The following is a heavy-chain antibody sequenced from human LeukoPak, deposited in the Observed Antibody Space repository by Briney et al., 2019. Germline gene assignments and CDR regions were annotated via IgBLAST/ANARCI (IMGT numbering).Heavy chain of an antibody. D-gene: IGHD1-26*01. Sequence: SQTLSLTCAISGDSVSSNSAAWNWVRQSPSRGLEWLGRTYYRSKWYNDYAVSVKSRITINPDTSKNQFSLQLNSVTPEDTAVYYCARCFNGIVGAMYYGMDVWGQGTTVTVSS. V-gene: IGHV6-1*01. CDR1: GDSVSSNSAA. J-gene: IGHJ6*02. CDR2: TYYRSKWYN. CDR3: ARCFNGIVGAMYYGMDV.